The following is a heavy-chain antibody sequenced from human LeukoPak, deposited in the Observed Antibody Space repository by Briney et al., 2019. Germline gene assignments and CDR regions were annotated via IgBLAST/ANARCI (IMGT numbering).Heavy chain of an antibody. V-gene: IGHV3-33*01. CDR2: IWYDGSNK. Sequence: GGSLRLSCAASGFTFSSYGMHWVRQAPGKGLEWVAVIWYDGSNKYYADSVKGRFTISRDNSKTTLYLQMNSLRAEDTAVYYCARGRPSPCSGGSCSVKYFQHWGQGTLVTVSS. CDR3: ARGRPSPCSGGSCSVKYFQH. J-gene: IGHJ1*01. CDR1: GFTFSSYG. D-gene: IGHD2-15*01.